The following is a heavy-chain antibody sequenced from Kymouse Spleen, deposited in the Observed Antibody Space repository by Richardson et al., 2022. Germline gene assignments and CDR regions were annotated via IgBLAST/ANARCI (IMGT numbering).Heavy chain of an antibody. CDR1: GFTFSSYG. V-gene: IGHV3-30*18. D-gene: IGHD5-24*01. J-gene: IGHJ4*02. CDR3: AKDGVEMATIYYFDY. Sequence: QVQLVESGGGVVQPGRSLRLSCAASGFTFSSYGMHWVRQAPGKGLEWVAVISYDGSNKYYADSVKGRFTISRDNSKNTLYLQMNSLRAEDTAVYYCAKDGVEMATIYYFDYWGQGTLVTVSS. CDR2: ISYDGSNK.